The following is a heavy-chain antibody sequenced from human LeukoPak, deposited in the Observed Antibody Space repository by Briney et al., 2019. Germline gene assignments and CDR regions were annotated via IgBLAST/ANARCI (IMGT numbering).Heavy chain of an antibody. J-gene: IGHJ5*02. CDR1: GFTFSSYW. CDR3: ARDLRRPYGSGSYYNGVRFDP. V-gene: IGHV3-7*01. Sequence: GGSLRLSCAASGFTFSSYWMSWVRQAPGKGLEWVANIKQDGSEKYYVDSVKGRFTISRDSAKNSLYLQMNSLRAEDTAVYYCARDLRRPYGSGSYYNGVRFDPWGQGTLVTVSS. D-gene: IGHD3-10*01. CDR2: IKQDGSEK.